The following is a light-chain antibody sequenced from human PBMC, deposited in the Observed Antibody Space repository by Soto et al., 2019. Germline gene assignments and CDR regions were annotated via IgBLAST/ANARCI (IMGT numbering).Light chain of an antibody. CDR3: SSFGGTTRV. CDR2: EVN. V-gene: IGLV2-8*01. CDR1: SSDVGGYNY. J-gene: IGLJ3*02. Sequence: QSALTQPPSASGSPGQSVAISCTGTSSDVGGYNYVSWYQQHPGKAPKLMIYEVNKRPSGVPDRFSGSKSGNTASLTVSGLQAEDEADYYCSSFGGTTRVFGGGTKLTVL.